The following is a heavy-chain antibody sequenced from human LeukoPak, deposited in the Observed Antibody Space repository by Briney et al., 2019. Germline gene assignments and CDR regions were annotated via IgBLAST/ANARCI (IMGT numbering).Heavy chain of an antibody. D-gene: IGHD2-2*03. CDR2: IYHSGST. J-gene: IGHJ4*02. CDR1: GGSISSGGYS. CDR3: AMPVGYCTSISCTNFHY. Sequence: PSETLSLTCAVSGGSISSGGYSWSWIRQPPGKGLEWIGYIYHSGSTYYNPSLKSRVTISVDRSKNQFSLKLSSVTAADTAVYYCAMPVGYCTSISCTNFHYWGQGTLVTVSS. V-gene: IGHV4-30-2*01.